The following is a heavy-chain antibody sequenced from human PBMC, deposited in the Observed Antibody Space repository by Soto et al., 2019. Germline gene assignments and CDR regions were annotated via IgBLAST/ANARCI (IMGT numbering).Heavy chain of an antibody. D-gene: IGHD1-26*01. J-gene: IGHJ6*02. CDR3: ARDGRGHYSMDV. Sequence: HLVASGGGLVKPGGSLRLSCAASGFTFSSYSMNWVRQAPGKGLEWVSSISSSSSYIYYADSVKGRFTISRDNAKNSLYLQMNSLRAEDTAVYYCARDGRGHYSMDVWGQGTTVTVSS. CDR1: GFTFSSYS. CDR2: ISSSSSYI. V-gene: IGHV3-21*01.